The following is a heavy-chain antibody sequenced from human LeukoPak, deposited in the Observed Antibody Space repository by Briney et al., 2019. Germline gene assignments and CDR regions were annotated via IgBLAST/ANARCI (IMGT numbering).Heavy chain of an antibody. CDR1: GGSFSGYY. V-gene: IGHV4-34*01. D-gene: IGHD6-19*01. J-gene: IGHJ4*02. CDR3: ARAPAVAGGPLDY. CDR2: INHSGST. Sequence: SETLSLTCAVYGGSFSGYYWSWIRQPPGKRLEWIGEINHSGSTNYNPSLKSRVTISVDTSKNQFSLKLSSATAADTAVYYCARAPAVAGGPLDYWGQGTLVTVSS.